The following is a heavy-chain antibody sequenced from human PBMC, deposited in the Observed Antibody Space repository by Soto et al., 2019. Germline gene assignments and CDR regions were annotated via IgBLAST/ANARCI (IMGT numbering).Heavy chain of an antibody. CDR2: IYYSGST. CDR1: AGSISNGGYY. V-gene: IGHV4-31*03. Sequence: SETLSLTCTVCAGSISNGGYYWSWIRQHPGKGLEWIGYIYYSGSTYYNPSLKSRVTISVDTSKNQFSLKLSSLTAADTAVYYCARETMVTRGLYYYCGMDVWGQGITVTVSS. D-gene: IGHD3-10*01. CDR3: ARETMVTRGLYYYCGMDV. J-gene: IGHJ6*02.